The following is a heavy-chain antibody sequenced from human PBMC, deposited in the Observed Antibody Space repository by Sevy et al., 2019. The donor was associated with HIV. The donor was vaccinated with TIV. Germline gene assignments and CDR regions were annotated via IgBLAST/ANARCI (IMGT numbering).Heavy chain of an antibody. CDR3: AKEGELLRGSSYYFDY. Sequence: GGSLRLSCAASGFTFSSYAMSWDRQAPGKGLEWVSTISGSGGSTYYANSVKGRFTISRDNSKNTLYLQVNSLRAEDTAVYYCAKEGELLRGSSYYFDYWGQGTLVTVSS. V-gene: IGHV3-23*01. J-gene: IGHJ4*02. CDR1: GFTFSSYA. D-gene: IGHD1-26*01. CDR2: ISGSGGST.